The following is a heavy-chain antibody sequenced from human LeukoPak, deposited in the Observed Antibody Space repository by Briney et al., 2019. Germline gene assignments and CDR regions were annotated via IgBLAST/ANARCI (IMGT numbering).Heavy chain of an antibody. J-gene: IGHJ4*02. V-gene: IGHV3-33*06. CDR2: IWYDGSNK. Sequence: GGSLRHSCAASGFSFRKYGMHWVRQAPGTRLEWVAVIWYDGSNKYYADSVKGTFTNTRDNSKNTLYLQMNSLRAEDTAVYYCAKDFSLNYYDTTSYSAYWGQGSLVTVSS. CDR1: GFSFRKYG. CDR3: AKDFSLNYYDTTSYSAY. D-gene: IGHD3-22*01.